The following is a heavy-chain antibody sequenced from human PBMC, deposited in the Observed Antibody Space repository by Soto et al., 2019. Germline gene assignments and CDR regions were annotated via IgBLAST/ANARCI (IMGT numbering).Heavy chain of an antibody. CDR3: AREKGYSSGYYYYGMDV. CDR2: ISAYNGNT. V-gene: IGHV1-18*01. J-gene: IGHJ6*04. CDR1: GYTFTSYG. Sequence: ASVKVSCKASGYTFTSYGISWVRQAPGQGLEWMGWISAYNGNTNYAQKLQGRVTMTTDTSTSTAYMELRSLRSDDTAVYYCAREKGYSSGYYYYGMDVCGEGTTVTLSS. D-gene: IGHD3-10*01.